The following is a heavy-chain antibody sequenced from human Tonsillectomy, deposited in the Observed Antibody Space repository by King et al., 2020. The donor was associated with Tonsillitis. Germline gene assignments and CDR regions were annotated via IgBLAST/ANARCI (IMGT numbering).Heavy chain of an antibody. Sequence: VQLVESGGGLVQPGESLRLSCAASGFTFSSYAMSWVRQAPGKGLELVSGISNIDDITYYTDSVKGRFTISRDNSKNTLYLLMTSLRAEDTAVYYCAKRFSANSGAFDYWGQGTLVSVSS. CDR2: ISNIDDIT. D-gene: IGHD2-21*01. CDR1: GFTFSSYA. V-gene: IGHV3-23*04. CDR3: AKRFSANSGAFDY. J-gene: IGHJ4*02.